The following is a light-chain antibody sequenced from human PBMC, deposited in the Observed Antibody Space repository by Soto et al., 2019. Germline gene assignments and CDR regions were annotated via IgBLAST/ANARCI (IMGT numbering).Light chain of an antibody. J-gene: IGLJ1*01. CDR2: EGS. CDR3: CSYAGSSTFEV. CDR1: SSDVVSYNL. V-gene: IGLV2-23*03. Sequence: GGAITISRKATSSDVVSYNLVSWYQQHPGKAPKLMIYEGSKRPSGVSNRFSGSKSGNTASLTISGLQAEDEADYYCCSYAGSSTFEVFGTGTKVTVL.